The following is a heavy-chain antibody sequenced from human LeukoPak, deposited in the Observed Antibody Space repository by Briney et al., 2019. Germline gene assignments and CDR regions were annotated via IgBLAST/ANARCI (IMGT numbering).Heavy chain of an antibody. CDR1: GFTFSSYA. Sequence: PGGSLRLSCAASGFTFSSYAMSWVRQAPGKGLEWVSAISGSGGSTYYADSVKGRFTISRDNSKNTLYLQMNSLRAEDTAVYYCAKPASVSYGYYCGMDVWGQGTTVTVSS. CDR2: ISGSGGST. CDR3: AKPASVSYGYYCGMDV. J-gene: IGHJ6*02. V-gene: IGHV3-23*01. D-gene: IGHD5-18*01.